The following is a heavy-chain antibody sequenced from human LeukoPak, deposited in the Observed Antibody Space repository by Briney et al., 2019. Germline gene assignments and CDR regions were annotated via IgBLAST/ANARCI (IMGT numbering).Heavy chain of an antibody. CDR2: INWNGGST. CDR1: GFTFDDYA. V-gene: IGHV3-20*04. D-gene: IGHD4-17*01. J-gene: IGHJ4*02. CDR3: ARDGEYGDYYFDY. Sequence: GGSLRLSCAASGFTFDDYAMHWVRQAPGKGLEWVSGINWNGGSTGYADSVKGRFTISRDNAKNSLYLQMNSLRAEDTALYYCARDGEYGDYYFDYWGQGTLVTVSS.